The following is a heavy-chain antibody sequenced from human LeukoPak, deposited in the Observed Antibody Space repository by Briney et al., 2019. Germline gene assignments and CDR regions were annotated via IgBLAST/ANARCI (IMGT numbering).Heavy chain of an antibody. D-gene: IGHD3-10*01. J-gene: IGHJ3*02. CDR3: AKIGGRGVNDAFDI. V-gene: IGHV3-20*04. CDR1: GFTFDDYG. Sequence: PGGSLRLSCAASGFTFDDYGMSWVRQAPGKGLEWVSGINWNGGSTGYADSVKGRFTISRDNSKNTLYLQMNSLRAEDTAVYYYAKIGGRGVNDAFDIWGQGTMVTVSS. CDR2: INWNGGST.